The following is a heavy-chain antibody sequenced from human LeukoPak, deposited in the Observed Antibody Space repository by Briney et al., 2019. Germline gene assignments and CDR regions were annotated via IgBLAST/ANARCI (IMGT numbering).Heavy chain of an antibody. D-gene: IGHD5-18*01. Sequence: SETLSLTCAVSGYSMSSSNWWGWIRQPPGKGLEWIGYIYSSGSTYYNPSLKSRVTMSVDTSKNQFSLRLSSVTAVDTAVYYCARTAVDTATHFDNWGQGTLVTVSS. V-gene: IGHV4-28*01. CDR2: IYSSGST. J-gene: IGHJ4*02. CDR3: ARTAVDTATHFDN. CDR1: GYSMSSSNW.